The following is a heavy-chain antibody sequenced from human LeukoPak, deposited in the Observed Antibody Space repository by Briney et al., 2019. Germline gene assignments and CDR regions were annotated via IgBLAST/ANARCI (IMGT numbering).Heavy chain of an antibody. CDR3: SRGTLEYYYYGMDV. J-gene: IGHJ6*02. D-gene: IGHD5-24*01. CDR1: GXSIRNYY. V-gene: IGHV4-59*12. Sequence: SSETLSLTCSVSGXSIRNYYWSWIRQRPGKGLEWIGHVYYSGSANYNPSLKSRVIISVDTSKDQFSLNLSSVTAADTAVYYCSRGTLEYYYYGMDVWGRGTTVTVSS. CDR2: VYYSGSA.